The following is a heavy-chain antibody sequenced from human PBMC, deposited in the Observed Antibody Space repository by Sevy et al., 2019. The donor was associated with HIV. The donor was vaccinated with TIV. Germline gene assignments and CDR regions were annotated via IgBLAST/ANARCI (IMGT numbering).Heavy chain of an antibody. CDR3: AKDPARCSSTSCYSRPGDEYFQH. CDR1: GFTFSSYG. J-gene: IGHJ1*01. D-gene: IGHD2-2*01. CDR2: IRYDGSNK. Sequence: GGSLRLSCAASGFTFSSYGMHWDRQAPGKGLEWVAFIRYDGSNKYYADSVKGRFTISRDNSKNTLYLQMNSLRAEDTAVYYCAKDPARCSSTSCYSRPGDEYFQHWGQGTLVTVSS. V-gene: IGHV3-30*02.